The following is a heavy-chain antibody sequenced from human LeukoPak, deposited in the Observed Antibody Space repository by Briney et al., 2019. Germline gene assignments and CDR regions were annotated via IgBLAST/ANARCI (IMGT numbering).Heavy chain of an antibody. Sequence: PGGSLRLSCASCGFTFSSFTMNWVRKAPGRGLVCISYISRSNSIMYYADSLKGRFSISRDNAKNSLYLQMNSLRDEDTAVYYCARDKSGSDSARGAVIDICGQGAIVTVSS. CDR1: GFTFSSFT. D-gene: IGHD1-26*01. CDR2: ISRSNSIM. J-gene: IGHJ3*02. CDR3: ARDKSGSDSARGAVIDI. V-gene: IGHV3-48*02.